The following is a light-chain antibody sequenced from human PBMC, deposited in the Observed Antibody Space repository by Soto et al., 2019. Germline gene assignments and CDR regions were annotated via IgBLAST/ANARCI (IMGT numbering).Light chain of an antibody. Sequence: EILAEQSTSKLSWSPWERGTLSCMASQSVSSYLAWYQQKPGQAPRLLIYDASNRATGIPARFSGSGSGTDFTLTICRLEPEDFAVYYCQQRTNRPPITVGQGTRLEIK. V-gene: IGKV3-11*01. CDR1: QSVSSY. CDR2: DAS. CDR3: QQRTNRPPIT. J-gene: IGKJ5*01.